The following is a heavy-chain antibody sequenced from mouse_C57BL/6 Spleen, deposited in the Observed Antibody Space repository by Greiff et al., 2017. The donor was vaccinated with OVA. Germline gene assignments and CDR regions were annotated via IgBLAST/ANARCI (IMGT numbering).Heavy chain of an antibody. V-gene: IGHV1-82*01. J-gene: IGHJ2*01. CDR3: ARDYYGSSYGDY. CDR2: IYPGDGDT. Sequence: VQGVESGPELVKPGASVKISCKASGYAFSSSWMNWVKQRPGKGLEWIGRIYPGDGDTNYNGKFKGKATLTADKSSSTAYMQLSSLTSEDSAVYFCARDYYGSSYGDYWGQGTTLTVSS. CDR1: GYAFSSSW. D-gene: IGHD1-1*01.